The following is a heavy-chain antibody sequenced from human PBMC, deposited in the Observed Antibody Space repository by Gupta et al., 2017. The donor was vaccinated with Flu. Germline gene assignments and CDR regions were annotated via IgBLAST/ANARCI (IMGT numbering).Heavy chain of an antibody. CDR1: GFTFGDYA. V-gene: IGHV3-49*04. CDR2: IRSKAYGGTT. J-gene: IGHJ2*01. D-gene: IGHD7-27*01. CDR3: TRKSMGTRTYWYFDL. Sequence: EVQLVESGGGLVQPGRSLRLSCTASGFTFGDYAMSWVRQSPGKGLEWVGFIRSKAYGGTTEYAASVKGRFTISRDDSKSIAYLQMNSLKTEDTAVYYCTRKSMGTRTYWYFDLWAVAPWSLSPQ.